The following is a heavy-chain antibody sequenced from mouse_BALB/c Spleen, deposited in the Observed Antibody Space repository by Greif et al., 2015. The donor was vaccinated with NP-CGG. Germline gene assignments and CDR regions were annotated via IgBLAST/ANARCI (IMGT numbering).Heavy chain of an antibody. CDR3: ARRGTTRDWFAY. V-gene: IGHV1S126*01. CDR1: GYSFTSYW. D-gene: IGHD1-1*01. J-gene: IGHJ3*01. CDR2: IDPSDSET. Sequence: QVQLKESGPQLVRPGASVKISCKASGYSFTSYWMHGVKQRPGQGLEWIGMIDPSDSETRLNQKFKDKATLTVDKSSSTAYMQLSSPTSEDSAVYYCARRGTTRDWFAYWGQGTLVTVSA.